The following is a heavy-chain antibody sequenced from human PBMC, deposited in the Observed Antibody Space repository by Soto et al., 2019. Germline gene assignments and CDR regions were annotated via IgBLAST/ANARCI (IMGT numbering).Heavy chain of an antibody. CDR1: GGSIYRSGYY. V-gene: IGHV4-39*01. J-gene: IGHJ4*02. D-gene: IGHD2-15*01. CDR2: IDYNGVT. Sequence: SETLSLTCTVSGGSIYRSGYYWGWILQPPGRGLEWIGNIDYNGVTYSNPSLKSRVTISRDTSKNQFSLKLTSVTAADTALYYCGKVLVGATGHTDSDSWGPGTLVTVSS. CDR3: GKVLVGATGHTDSDS.